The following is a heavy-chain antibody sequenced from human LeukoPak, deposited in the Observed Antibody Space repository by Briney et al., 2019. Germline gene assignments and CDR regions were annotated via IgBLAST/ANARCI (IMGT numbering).Heavy chain of an antibody. D-gene: IGHD6-19*01. CDR1: GGSFSGYN. CDR2: INHSGST. CDR3: ARPWSSGWVDP. V-gene: IGHV4-34*01. Sequence: SETLSLTCAVYGGSFSGYNWTWIRQPPGKGLEWIAEINHSGSTNYDPSLKSRVTISVDTSKNQFSLKLSSVTAADTAVYYCARPWSSGWVDPWGQGTLVTVSS. J-gene: IGHJ5*02.